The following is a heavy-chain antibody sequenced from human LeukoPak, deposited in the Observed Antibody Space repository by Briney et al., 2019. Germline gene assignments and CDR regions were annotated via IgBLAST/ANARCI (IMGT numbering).Heavy chain of an antibody. J-gene: IGHJ4*02. Sequence: ASVKVSCKASGYTFTSYYMHWVRQAPGQGLEWMGRINPNSGGTNYAQKFQGRVTMTRDTSISTAYMELSRLRSDDTAVYYCARAYSSSLPTGLGWGQGTLVTVSS. CDR2: INPNSGGT. CDR1: GYTFTSYY. D-gene: IGHD6-13*01. V-gene: IGHV1-2*06. CDR3: ARAYSSSLPTGLG.